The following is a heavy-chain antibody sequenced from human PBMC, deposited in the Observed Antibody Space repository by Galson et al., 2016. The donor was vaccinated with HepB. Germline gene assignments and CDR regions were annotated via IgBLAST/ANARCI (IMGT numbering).Heavy chain of an antibody. CDR1: GYKFTGKW. Sequence: QSGAEVKKPGESLKISCTTSGYKFTGKWIGWVRQKPGKGLEWMGIIYPGDSDTRYSPSFEGQVTISADKSTNTAHLQWSSLKASDTATYYCARSACSGGACYSFWYFDIWGRGTPVTVSS. J-gene: IGHJ2*01. V-gene: IGHV5-51*01. D-gene: IGHD2-15*01. CDR2: IYPGDSDT. CDR3: ARSACSGGACYSFWYFDI.